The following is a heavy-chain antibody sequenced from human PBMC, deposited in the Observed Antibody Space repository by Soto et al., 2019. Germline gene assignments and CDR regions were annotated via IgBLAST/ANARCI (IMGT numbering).Heavy chain of an antibody. CDR1: GFTSSSYW. CDR2: IAQDGSEK. D-gene: IGHD2-2*01. V-gene: IGHV3-7*03. Sequence: GGSLRLSCAASGFTSSSYWMTWVRQSPGKGLEWVANIAQDGSEKHYVDSVKGRFTISRDNGKNSLSLQMNSLRAEDTAVYYCARGTELRYCTSSSCPGLDVWGQGTTVTVSS. CDR3: ARGTELRYCTSSSCPGLDV. J-gene: IGHJ6*02.